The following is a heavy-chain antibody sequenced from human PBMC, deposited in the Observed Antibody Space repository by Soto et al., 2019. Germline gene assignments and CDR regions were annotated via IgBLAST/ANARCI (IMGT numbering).Heavy chain of an antibody. CDR2: IYYSGST. D-gene: IGHD4-17*01. CDR3: ARTLYGDYEISWFDP. CDR1: GGSISSGDYY. Sequence: SETLSLTCTVSGGSISSGDYYWSWIRQPPGKGLEWIGYIYYSGSTYYNPSLKSRVTISVDTSKNQFSLKLSSVTAADTAVYYCARTLYGDYEISWFDPWGQGTLVTVSS. J-gene: IGHJ5*02. V-gene: IGHV4-30-4*01.